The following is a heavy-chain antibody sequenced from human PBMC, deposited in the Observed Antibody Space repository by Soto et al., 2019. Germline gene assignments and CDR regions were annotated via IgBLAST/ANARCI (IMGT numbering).Heavy chain of an antibody. CDR3: AREGGSLNWCDP. J-gene: IGHJ5*02. CDR2: ISSSSSTI. CDR1: GFTFSSYS. V-gene: IGHV3-48*02. D-gene: IGHD1-26*01. Sequence: EVQLVESGGGLVQPGGSLRLSCAASGFTFSSYSMNWVRQAPGKGLEWVSYISSSSSTIYYADSVKGRFTISRDNAKNSLYVQMNSMRDEDTAVCYCAREGGSLNWCDPWVQGTMVTVSS.